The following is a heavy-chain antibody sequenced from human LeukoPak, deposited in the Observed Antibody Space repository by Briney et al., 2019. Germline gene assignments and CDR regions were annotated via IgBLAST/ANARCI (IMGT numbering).Heavy chain of an antibody. V-gene: IGHV3-7*01. Sequence: GGPLRLSCAASGFTFSSYWMSWVRQAPGKGLEWVANIKQDGSEKYYVDSVKGRFTISRDNAKNSLYLQMNSLRAEDTAVYYCARTRTVTTDYYYYMDVWGKGTTVTVSS. CDR1: GFTFSSYW. CDR3: ARTRTVTTDYYYYMDV. J-gene: IGHJ6*03. CDR2: IKQDGSEK. D-gene: IGHD4-17*01.